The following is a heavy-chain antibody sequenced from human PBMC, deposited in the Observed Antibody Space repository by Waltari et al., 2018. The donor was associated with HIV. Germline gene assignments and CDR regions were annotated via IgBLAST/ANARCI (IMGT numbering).Heavy chain of an antibody. CDR2: IDNSGST. Sequence: QVRLQESGPGLVKPSATLSLTCSVSGASVSDYSWNWIRQSPGKVLEWIVYIDNSGSTNHNPPLTSRVTISVDTSKNHFSLTLTSVTAADTAVYYCARRLADHLNWFAPWGQGTLVTVSS. J-gene: IGHJ5*02. CDR1: GASVSDYS. D-gene: IGHD3-3*02. CDR3: ARRLADHLNWFAP. V-gene: IGHV4-59*02.